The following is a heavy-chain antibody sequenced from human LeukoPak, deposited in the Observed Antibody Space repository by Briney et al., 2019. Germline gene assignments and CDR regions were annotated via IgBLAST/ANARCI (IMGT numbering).Heavy chain of an antibody. Sequence: GASVKVSCKASGYTFGSYSMNWVRQAPGKGLEWVSYISSSSSTIYYADSVKGRFTISRDNAKNSLYLQMNSLRAEDTAVYYCASGKIGFTVTLNGDYWGQGTLVTVSS. CDR3: ASGKIGFTVTLNGDY. J-gene: IGHJ4*02. V-gene: IGHV3-48*04. CDR1: GYTFGSYS. CDR2: ISSSSSTI. D-gene: IGHD4-17*01.